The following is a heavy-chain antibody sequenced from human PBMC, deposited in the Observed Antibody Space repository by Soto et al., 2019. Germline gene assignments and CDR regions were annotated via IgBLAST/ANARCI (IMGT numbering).Heavy chain of an antibody. V-gene: IGHV4-4*02. CDR3: ARGVVRAGGNNYCDP. Sequence: SETLSLTCGVSGGTVASSHWWSWVRQSPGGGLEWIGNVYHTGDTNLNPSLQSRVTISVDKSKNQFSLRLNSLTAADPAVYFWARGVVRAGGNNYCDPWGPGTLVTVAS. D-gene: IGHD2-15*01. CDR1: GGTVASSHW. J-gene: IGHJ5*02. CDR2: VYHTGDT.